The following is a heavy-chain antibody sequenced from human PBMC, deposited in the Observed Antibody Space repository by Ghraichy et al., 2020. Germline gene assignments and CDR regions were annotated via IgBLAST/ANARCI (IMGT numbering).Heavy chain of an antibody. J-gene: IGHJ6*02. Sequence: ESLNISCSVSGDSIISSSYYWDWIRQPPGKGLEWIGSIYYSGTTYYSPPLKTRVTVSIDTSKNQFSLRLKSVTATETAVYYCARRAGGYQYFYGLDVWGQGTTVIVSS. CDR1: GDSIISSSYY. CDR2: IYYSGTT. D-gene: IGHD2-15*01. CDR3: ARRAGGYQYFYGLDV. V-gene: IGHV4-39*01.